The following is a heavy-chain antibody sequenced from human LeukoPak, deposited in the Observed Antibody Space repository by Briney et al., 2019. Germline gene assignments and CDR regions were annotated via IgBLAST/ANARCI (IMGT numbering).Heavy chain of an antibody. CDR2: ISYDGSNK. J-gene: IGHJ4*02. D-gene: IGHD6-13*01. CDR3: ARDDTYVEAAAGTMPY. Sequence: PGGSLRLSCAASGFTFSSYAMHWVRQAPGKGLEWVAVISYDGSNKYYADSVKGRFTISRDNSKNTLYLQMNSLRAEDTAVYYCARDDTYVEAAAGTMPYWGQGTLVTVSS. CDR1: GFTFSSYA. V-gene: IGHV3-30*04.